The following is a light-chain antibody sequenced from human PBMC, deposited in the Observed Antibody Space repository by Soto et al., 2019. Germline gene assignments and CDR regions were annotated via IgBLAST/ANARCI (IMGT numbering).Light chain of an antibody. CDR2: AAS. CDR1: QGISSY. V-gene: IGKV1-9*01. J-gene: IGKJ1*01. Sequence: DIQLTQSPSFLSASVGDRVTITCRASQGISSYLAWYQQKPGNAPKLLIYAASTLQSGVPSRFSGSGAGTEFTLTISSLQPEDFAVYYCQQYGGSVPWTFDQGAKVDI. CDR3: QQYGGSVPWT.